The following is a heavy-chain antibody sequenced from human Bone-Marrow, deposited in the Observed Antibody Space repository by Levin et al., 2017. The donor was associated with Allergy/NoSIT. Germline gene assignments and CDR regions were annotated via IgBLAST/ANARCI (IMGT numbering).Heavy chain of an antibody. Sequence: GASVKVSCAASGFTFSSSAMSWVRQAPGKGLEWVSSISAGDASTYYTDSVQGRLTVSRDNSKNTLYLQMNSLRAEDTALYYCAKVRRGLDAFDIWGQGTMVTVSS. V-gene: IGHV3-23*01. CDR1: GFTFSSSA. J-gene: IGHJ3*02. CDR2: ISAGDAST. D-gene: IGHD3/OR15-3a*01. CDR3: AKVRRGLDAFDI.